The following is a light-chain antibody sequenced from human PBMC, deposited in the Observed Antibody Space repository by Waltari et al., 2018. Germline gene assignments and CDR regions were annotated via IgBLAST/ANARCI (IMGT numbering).Light chain of an antibody. CDR2: DVN. V-gene: IGLV2-23*02. J-gene: IGLJ3*02. Sequence: QSALTQTAYVSGSPGQAITLSCSGTTSDIGKYNLVPWYQQHPGKAPTLIIYDVNKRPSGVSNRFSGSKSGNTAFLTISGLQSADEADYYCCSYAGSAISMFGGGTKVTVL. CDR1: TSDIGKYNL. CDR3: CSYAGSAISM.